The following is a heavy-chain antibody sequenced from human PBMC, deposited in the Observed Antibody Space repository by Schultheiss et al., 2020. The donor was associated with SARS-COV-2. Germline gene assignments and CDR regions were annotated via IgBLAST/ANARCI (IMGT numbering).Heavy chain of an antibody. CDR2: VKPDSGGT. J-gene: IGHJ4*02. Sequence: ASVKVSCKASVYTFTKYYMHWVRQAPGQGLEWMGRVKPDSGGTDYAQNFQGRVTMTTDTSISTAYMELNRLRSDDTAIYYCAKQSSSWSDYWGQGTLVTVSS. CDR3: AKQSSSWSDY. V-gene: IGHV1-2*06. D-gene: IGHD6-13*01. CDR1: VYTFTKYY.